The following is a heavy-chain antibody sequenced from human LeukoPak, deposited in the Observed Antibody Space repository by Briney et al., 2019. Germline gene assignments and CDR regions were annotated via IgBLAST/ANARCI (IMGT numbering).Heavy chain of an antibody. CDR1: GDSLSRSGYY. CDR2: IYYSGRVS. CDR3: AIHTGFSGVGNY. D-gene: IGHD5-12*01. Sequence: NPSETLSLTCTVSGDSLSRSGYYWGWIRQTPGQGLEWIASIYYSGRVSYYNPSLKSRLTISLDTSKNQLSLNLRSVTAADTAVYFCAIHTGFSGVGNYWGQGTLVTVSS. J-gene: IGHJ4*02. V-gene: IGHV4-39*01.